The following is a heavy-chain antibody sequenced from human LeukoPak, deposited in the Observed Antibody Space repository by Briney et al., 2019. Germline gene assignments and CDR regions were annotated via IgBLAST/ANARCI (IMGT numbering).Heavy chain of an antibody. Sequence: GGSLRLSCAASGFTFSSYDMHWVRQAPGRGLEWVAIILSDGNDKYYADSVKGRFTISRDNSKDTLDLQMNSLRAEDTAVYYCAKDRTSTWSWDYWGQGTRVIVSS. D-gene: IGHD6-13*01. CDR3: AKDRTSTWSWDY. V-gene: IGHV3-30*18. CDR1: GFTFSSYD. CDR2: ILSDGNDK. J-gene: IGHJ4*02.